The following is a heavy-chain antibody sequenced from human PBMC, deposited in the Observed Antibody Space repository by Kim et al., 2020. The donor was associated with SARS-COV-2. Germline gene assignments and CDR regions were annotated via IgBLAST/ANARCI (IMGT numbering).Heavy chain of an antibody. V-gene: IGHV3-33*05. D-gene: IGHD3-10*01. J-gene: IGHJ5*02. Sequence: GGSLRLSCAASGFTFSSYGMHWVRQAPGKGLEWVSVISYDGSTKYYAYSVNGRFTISRDNSKNTQYLQMNSLRAEDAAVYYCARTYGYGSENWFDPWGQGTLVTVSS. CDR2: ISYDGSTK. CDR3: ARTYGYGSENWFDP. CDR1: GFTFSSYG.